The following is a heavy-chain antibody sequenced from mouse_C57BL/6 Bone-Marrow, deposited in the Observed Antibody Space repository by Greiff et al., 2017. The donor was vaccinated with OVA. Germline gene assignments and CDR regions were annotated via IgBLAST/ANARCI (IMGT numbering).Heavy chain of an antibody. CDR1: GYTFTSYW. J-gene: IGHJ2*01. Sequence: QVQLQQPGAELVMPGASVKLSCKASGYTFTSYWMHWVKQRPGQGLEWIGEIDPSDSYTNYNQKFKGKSTLTVDKSSSTAYMKLSSLTSEDSAVYYCARGGLPFDYWGQGTTLTVSS. V-gene: IGHV1-69*01. CDR3: ARGGLPFDY. CDR2: IDPSDSYT. D-gene: IGHD5-5*01.